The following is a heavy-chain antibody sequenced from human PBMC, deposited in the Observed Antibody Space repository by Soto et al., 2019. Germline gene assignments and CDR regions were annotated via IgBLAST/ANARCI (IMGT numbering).Heavy chain of an antibody. D-gene: IGHD3-10*01. J-gene: IGHJ6*04. CDR2: MNPNSGNT. CDR3: ARVSWGLLWFGEYKNDPDVDV. CDR1: GYTFTSYD. V-gene: IGHV1-8*01. Sequence: ASVKVSCKASGYTFTSYDINWVRQATGQGLEWMGWMNPNSGNTGYAQKFQGRVTMTRNTSISTAYMELSSLRSEDTAVYYCARVSWGLLWFGEYKNDPDVDVWGKGTTVTVSS.